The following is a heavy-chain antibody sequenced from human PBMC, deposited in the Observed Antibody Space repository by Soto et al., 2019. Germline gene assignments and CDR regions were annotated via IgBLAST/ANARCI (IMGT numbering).Heavy chain of an antibody. CDR2: IYYSGST. D-gene: IGHD4-4*01. CDR1: GGSISSSSYY. Sequence: NPSETLSLTCTVSGGSISSSSYYWGWIRQPPGKGLEWIGSIYYSGSTYYNPSLKSRVTISVDTSKNQFSLKLSSVTAADTAVYYCATNYAYYYYYGMDVWGQGTTVTV. CDR3: ATNYAYYYYYGMDV. J-gene: IGHJ6*02. V-gene: IGHV4-39*01.